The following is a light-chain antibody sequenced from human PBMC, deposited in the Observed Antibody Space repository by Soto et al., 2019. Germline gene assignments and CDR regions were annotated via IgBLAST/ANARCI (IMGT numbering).Light chain of an antibody. CDR3: QQHNDWPT. CDR2: DAS. CDR1: QSVSSY. J-gene: IGKJ5*01. Sequence: EIVLTQSPATLSLSPWERATLSCRASQSVSSYLAWYQQKPGQAPRLLIYDASNRATGIPARFSGSGSGTEFILTISSVESEDFAIYYCQQHNDWPTFGQGTRLEIK. V-gene: IGKV3-11*01.